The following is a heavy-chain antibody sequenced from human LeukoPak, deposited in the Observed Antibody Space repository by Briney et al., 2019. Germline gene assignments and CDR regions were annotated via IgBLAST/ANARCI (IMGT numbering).Heavy chain of an antibody. J-gene: IGHJ4*02. D-gene: IGHD6-19*01. CDR2: ISSSNTV. V-gene: IGHV3-48*02. CDR1: GSTFSNYN. Sequence: GGSLRLSCAASGSTFSNYNMNWVRQAPGKGLEWVSYISSSNTVYYADSVKGRFTISRDNAQNSLYLQMNSLRDEDTAVYYCARGRYSSGPYFDYWGQGTLVTVSS. CDR3: ARGRYSSGPYFDY.